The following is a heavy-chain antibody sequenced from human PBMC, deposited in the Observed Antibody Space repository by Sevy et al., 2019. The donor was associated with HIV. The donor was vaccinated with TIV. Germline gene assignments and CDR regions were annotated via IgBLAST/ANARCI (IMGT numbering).Heavy chain of an antibody. CDR3: TPAPSGIHDYGDYGSSNFDY. CDR2: IKSKTDGGTT. CDR1: GFTFNNAW. V-gene: IGHV3-15*01. J-gene: IGHJ4*02. Sequence: GGSLRLSCAASGFTFNNAWMSWVRQAPGKGLEWVGRIKSKTDGGTTDYAAPVKGRFNISRDDSKNTLYLQMNSLKTGDTAMYYCTPAPSGIHDYGDYGSSNFDYWGQGTLVTVSS. D-gene: IGHD4-17*01.